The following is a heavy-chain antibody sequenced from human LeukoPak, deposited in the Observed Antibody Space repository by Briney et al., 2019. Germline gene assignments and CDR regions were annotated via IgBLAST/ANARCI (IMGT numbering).Heavy chain of an antibody. V-gene: IGHV1-18*01. CDR3: ARVPARVYDSSGYPYYFDY. CDR2: ISAYNGNT. CDR1: GYTFTSYG. J-gene: IGHJ4*02. Sequence: ASVKVSCKASGYTFTSYGISWVRQAPEQGLEWMGWISAYNGNTNYAQKLQGRVTMTTDTSTSTAYMELRSLRSDDTAVYYCARVPARVYDSSGYPYYFDYWGQGTLVTVSS. D-gene: IGHD3-22*01.